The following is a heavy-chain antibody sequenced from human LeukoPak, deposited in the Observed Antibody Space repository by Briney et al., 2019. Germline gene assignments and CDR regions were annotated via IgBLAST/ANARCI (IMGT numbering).Heavy chain of an antibody. Sequence: PSETLSLTCTVSGGSISSYYWSWIRQPAGKGLEWIGRIYTSGSTNYNPSLKSRVTMSVDTSKNQFSLKLSPVTAADTAVYYCARDIFCSSTSCYSRRGAFDIWGQGTMVTVSS. V-gene: IGHV4-4*07. J-gene: IGHJ3*02. CDR3: ARDIFCSSTSCYSRRGAFDI. CDR1: GGSISSYY. CDR2: IYTSGST. D-gene: IGHD2-2*01.